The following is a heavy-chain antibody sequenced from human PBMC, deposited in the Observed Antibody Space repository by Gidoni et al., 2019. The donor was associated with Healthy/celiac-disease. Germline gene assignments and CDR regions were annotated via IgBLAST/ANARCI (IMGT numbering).Heavy chain of an antibody. CDR2: IIPIFGTA. Sequence: QVQLVQSGAEVKKPGSSVKVSCKASGGTFSSYAISWVRQAPGQGLEWMGGIIPIFGTANYAQKFQGRVTITADESTSTAYMELSSLRSEDTAVYYCARDPDMNYSSGYYRAAWFDPWGQGTLVTVSS. V-gene: IGHV1-69*01. D-gene: IGHD3-22*01. CDR3: ARDPDMNYSSGYYRAAWFDP. J-gene: IGHJ5*02. CDR1: GGTFSSYA.